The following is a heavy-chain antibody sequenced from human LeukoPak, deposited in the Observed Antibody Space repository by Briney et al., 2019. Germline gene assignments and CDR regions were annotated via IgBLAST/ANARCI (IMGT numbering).Heavy chain of an antibody. Sequence: ASVKVSCKASGYTFTSHAMHWVRQAPGQRLEWMGWINAGNGNTKYSQKLQGRVTMTTDTSTSTAYMELRSLRSDDTAVYYCAREILTGYYTVDYWGQRTLVTVSS. J-gene: IGHJ4*02. CDR3: AREILTGYYTVDY. D-gene: IGHD3-9*01. CDR1: GYTFTSHA. V-gene: IGHV1-3*01. CDR2: INAGNGNT.